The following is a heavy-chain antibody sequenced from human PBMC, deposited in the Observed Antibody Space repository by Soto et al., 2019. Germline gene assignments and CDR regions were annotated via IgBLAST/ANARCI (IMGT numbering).Heavy chain of an antibody. D-gene: IGHD3-10*01. CDR1: GGPMNNYY. J-gene: IGHJ6*02. CDR2: MGYNGFT. Sequence: QVQLQESGPGLVKPSETLSLTCTISGGPMNNYYCSWFRQPRGQGLEWIGYMGYNGFTRYNPYLRRRASMSLDTATHQCSLLRSSVTAAATALYSCARQGFGEVQGRVDVWGRGMTVTVSS. V-gene: IGHV4-59*08. CDR3: ARQGFGEVQGRVDV.